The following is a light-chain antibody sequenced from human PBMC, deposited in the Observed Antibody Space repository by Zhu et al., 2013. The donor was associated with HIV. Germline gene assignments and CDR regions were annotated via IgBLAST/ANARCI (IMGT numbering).Light chain of an antibody. V-gene: IGLV1-44*01. Sequence: QSVVTQPPSASGTPGQRVTISCSGSSSNIGSSTVNWYQLLPGTAPKLLMYSNNQRPSGVPDRFSGSKSGTSGSLAISGLRSEDEADYYCTSWDDSLRAVLFGGGTKLTVL. CDR1: SSNIGSST. J-gene: IGLJ2*01. CDR3: TSWDDSLRAVL. CDR2: SNN.